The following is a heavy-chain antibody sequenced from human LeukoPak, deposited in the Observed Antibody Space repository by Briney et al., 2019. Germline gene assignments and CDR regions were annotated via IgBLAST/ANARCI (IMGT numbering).Heavy chain of an antibody. CDR3: ARVGGYYYYMDV. D-gene: IGHD3-3*01. CDR2: ISSSSSTI. CDR1: GFTFSSYS. J-gene: IGHJ6*03. Sequence: GGSLRLSCAASGFTFSSYSMNWVRQAPGKGLEGVSYISSSSSTIYYADSVKGRFTISRDNAKNSLYLQMNSLRAEDTAVYYCARVGGYYYYMDVWGKGPRSPSP. V-gene: IGHV3-48*04.